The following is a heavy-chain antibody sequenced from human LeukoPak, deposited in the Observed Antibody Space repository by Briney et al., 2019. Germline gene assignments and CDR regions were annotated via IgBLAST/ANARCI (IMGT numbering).Heavy chain of an antibody. Sequence: GGSLRLSCAASGYRFNNYAIHWFRQAPGKGLEYVSGINNNGDSTYYANSVKGRFTISRDNSKNTLFLQMGSLTSEDTAVYYCVRDYQTGFTGPGGDFWGQGTLVTVSS. D-gene: IGHD3-9*01. V-gene: IGHV3-64*01. J-gene: IGHJ4*02. CDR1: GYRFNNYA. CDR2: INNNGDST. CDR3: VRDYQTGFTGPGGDF.